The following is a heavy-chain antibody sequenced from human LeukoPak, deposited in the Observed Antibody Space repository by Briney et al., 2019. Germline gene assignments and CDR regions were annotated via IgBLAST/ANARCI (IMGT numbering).Heavy chain of an antibody. V-gene: IGHV1-18*01. CDR3: ARDLVWYSGSPDAFDI. D-gene: IGHD1-26*01. Sequence: ASVKLSCKASGYTFTSYGISWVRQAPGQGLEWMRWISAYNGNTNSAQKLQGRVTMTTDTSTSTAYMELRSLRSDDTAVYYCARDLVWYSGSPDAFDIWGQGTMVTVSS. CDR1: GYTFTSYG. J-gene: IGHJ3*02. CDR2: ISAYNGNT.